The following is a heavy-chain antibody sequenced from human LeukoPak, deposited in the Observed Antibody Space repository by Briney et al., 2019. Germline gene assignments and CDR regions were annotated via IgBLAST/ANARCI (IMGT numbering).Heavy chain of an antibody. D-gene: IGHD3-9*01. J-gene: IGHJ4*02. CDR1: GGSFGGYY. V-gene: IGHV4-34*01. Sequence: SETLSLTCAVYGGSFGGYYWSWIRQPPGKGLEWIGEINDSGSSNYIPSLKSRVTISVDRSKNQFSLWLSSVTAADTAVYYCARHGNFKGVRYFDWSRGYYFDYWGQGTLVTVSS. CDR2: INDSGSS. CDR3: ARHGNFKGVRYFDWSRGYYFDY.